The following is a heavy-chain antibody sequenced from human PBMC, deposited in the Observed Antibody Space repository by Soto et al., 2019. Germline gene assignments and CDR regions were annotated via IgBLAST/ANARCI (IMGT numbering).Heavy chain of an antibody. J-gene: IGHJ5*02. CDR3: AKDNVLGRDNWFDP. CDR1: GFTFSSYG. CDR2: IWYDGSNK. Sequence: GGSLRLSCAASGFTFSSYGMHWVRQAPGKGLEWVAVIWYDGSNKYYADSVKGRFTISRDNSKNTLYLQMNSLRAGDTAVYYCAKDNVLGRDNWFDPWGQGTLVTVSS. V-gene: IGHV3-33*06. D-gene: IGHD3-16*01.